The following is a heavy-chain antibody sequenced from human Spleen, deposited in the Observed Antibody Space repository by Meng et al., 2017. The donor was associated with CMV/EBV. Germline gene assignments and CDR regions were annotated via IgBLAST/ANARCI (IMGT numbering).Heavy chain of an antibody. Sequence: SETLSLTCTVSGYSISSGYYWGWIRQPPGKGLEWIGSIYHSGSTYYNPSLKSRVTISVDTSKNQFSLKLSSVTAADTAVYYCARGGYSYGSLDYWGQGTLVTVSS. J-gene: IGHJ4*02. CDR2: IYHSGST. D-gene: IGHD5-18*01. V-gene: IGHV4-38-2*02. CDR1: GYSISSGYY. CDR3: ARGGYSYGSLDY.